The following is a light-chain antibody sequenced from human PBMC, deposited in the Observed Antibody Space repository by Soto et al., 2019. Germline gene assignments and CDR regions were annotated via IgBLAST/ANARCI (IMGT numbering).Light chain of an antibody. CDR2: EVN. J-gene: IGLJ1*01. CDR3: SSYTSSSTLYV. V-gene: IGLV2-14*01. Sequence: QSVLTQPPSVSGSPRQSITISCTGPSSDVGGYTYVSWYQQHPGKAPTLMIYEVNNRPSGVSNRFSGSKSGNTASLTISGLQAEDEADYYCSSYTSSSTLYVFGTGTRSPS. CDR1: SSDVGGYTY.